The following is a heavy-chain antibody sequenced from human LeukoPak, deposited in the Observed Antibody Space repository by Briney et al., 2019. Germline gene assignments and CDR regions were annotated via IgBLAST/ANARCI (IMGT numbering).Heavy chain of an antibody. V-gene: IGHV1-69*13. CDR2: IIPIFGTA. CDR1: GGTFSSYA. J-gene: IGHJ4*02. D-gene: IGHD6-13*01. Sequence: ASVKVSCKASGGTFSSYAISWVRQAPGQGLEWMGRIIPIFGTANYAQKFQGRVTITADESTSTAYMELSSLRSEDTAVYYCARDPAIAAAGGELDYWGRGTLVTVSS. CDR3: ARDPAIAAAGGELDY.